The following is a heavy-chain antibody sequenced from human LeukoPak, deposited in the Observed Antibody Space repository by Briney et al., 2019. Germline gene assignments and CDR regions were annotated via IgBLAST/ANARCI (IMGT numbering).Heavy chain of an antibody. CDR2: IRSKASSYAT. D-gene: IGHD2-2*01. J-gene: IGHJ4*02. Sequence: PGGSLRLSCAASGFTFSGSAMHWVRQASGKGLEWVGRIRSKASSYATAYAASVKGRFTISRDDSKNTAYLQMNSLKTEDTAVYYCTFYCSSTSCYRRLNYWGQGTLVTVSS. CDR1: GFTFSGSA. V-gene: IGHV3-73*01. CDR3: TFYCSSTSCYRRLNY.